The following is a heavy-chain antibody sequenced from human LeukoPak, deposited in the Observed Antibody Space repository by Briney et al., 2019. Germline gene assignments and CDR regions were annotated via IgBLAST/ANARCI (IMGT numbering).Heavy chain of an antibody. D-gene: IGHD5-18*01. CDR2: ISSSSSTI. J-gene: IGHJ6*02. CDR3: ARVDTAMVQYYYYYGMDV. V-gene: IGHV3-48*04. Sequence: GGSLRLSCAASGFTFSSYSMNWVRQAPGKGLEWVSYISSSSSTIYYADSVKGRFTISRDNAKNSLYLQMNSLRAEDTAVYYCARVDTAMVQYYYYYGMDVWGQGTTVTVSS. CDR1: GFTFSSYS.